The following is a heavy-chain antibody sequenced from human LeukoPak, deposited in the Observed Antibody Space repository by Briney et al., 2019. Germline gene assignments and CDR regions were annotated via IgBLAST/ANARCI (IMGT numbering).Heavy chain of an antibody. CDR3: ARKGYSEGLDP. J-gene: IGHJ5*02. V-gene: IGHV1-2*02. CDR1: RFTFSSYG. D-gene: IGHD5-18*01. Sequence: GGSLRLSCVGSRFTFSSYGMPWVRQAPGQGLEWMGWVNPGTGATYYQQKFQGRVTMTRDTSISTAYMELSRLNSDDTAVYYCARKGYSEGLDPWGQGTQVTVSS. CDR2: VNPGTGAT.